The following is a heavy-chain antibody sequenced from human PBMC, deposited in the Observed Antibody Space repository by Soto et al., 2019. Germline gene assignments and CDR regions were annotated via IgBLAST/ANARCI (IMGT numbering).Heavy chain of an antibody. V-gene: IGHV3-30*18. CDR3: AKVGRYSYGRRSLDY. CDR1: GFTFSSYG. CDR2: ISYDGSNK. Sequence: GGSLRLSCAASGFTFSSYGMHWVRQAPGKGLEWVAVISYDGSNKYYADSVKGRFTISRDNSKNTLYLQMNRLRAEDTAVYYCAKVGRYSYGRRSLDYWGQGTLVTVSS. D-gene: IGHD5-18*01. J-gene: IGHJ4*02.